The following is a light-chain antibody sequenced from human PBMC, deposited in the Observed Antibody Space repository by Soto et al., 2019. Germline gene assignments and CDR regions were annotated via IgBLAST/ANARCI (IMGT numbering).Light chain of an antibody. J-gene: IGKJ2*01. Sequence: IVLTQTRLSSPVTLGQPASISCRSSQSLVHIDGNTYFNWLQQRPGQPPRLLIYKISNRFPGVPDRFSGSGAVTDFTLKISRVEAEDVGVYYCMQATQSYTFGQGTRLEIK. V-gene: IGKV2-24*01. CDR1: QSLVHIDGNTY. CDR3: MQATQSYT. CDR2: KIS.